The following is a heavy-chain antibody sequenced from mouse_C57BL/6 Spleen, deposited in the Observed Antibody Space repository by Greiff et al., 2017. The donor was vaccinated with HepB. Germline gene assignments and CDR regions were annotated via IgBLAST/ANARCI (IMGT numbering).Heavy chain of an antibody. V-gene: IGHV14-3*01. J-gene: IGHJ4*01. CDR3: ARSPHYYGSSYAMDY. D-gene: IGHD1-1*01. CDR1: GFNIKNTY. Sequence: DVKLQESVAELVRPGASVKLSCTASGFNIKNTYMHWVKQRPEQGLEWIGRIDPANGNTKYAPKFQGKATITADTSSNTAYLQLSSLTSEDTAIYYCARSPHYYGSSYAMDYWGQGTSVTVSS. CDR2: IDPANGNT.